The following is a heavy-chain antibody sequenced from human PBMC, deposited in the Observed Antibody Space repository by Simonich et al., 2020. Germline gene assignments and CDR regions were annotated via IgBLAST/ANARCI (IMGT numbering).Heavy chain of an antibody. Sequence: QVQLQQWGAGLLKPSETLSLTCAVYGGSFSGYYWSWIRQPPGKGLEWIGEINHSGSPNYNPSRKSRVTISVDTSKNQFSLKLSSVTAADTAVYYCARGLISGSYYYWGQGTLVTVSS. V-gene: IGHV4-34*01. CDR2: INHSGSP. D-gene: IGHD1-26*01. J-gene: IGHJ4*02. CDR3: ARGLISGSYYY. CDR1: GGSFSGYY.